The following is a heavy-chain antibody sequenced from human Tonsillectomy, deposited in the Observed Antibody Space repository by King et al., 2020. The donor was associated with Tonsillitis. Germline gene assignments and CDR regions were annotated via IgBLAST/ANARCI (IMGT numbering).Heavy chain of an antibody. CDR2: IIPIFGTA. CDR1: GGPFSSYA. CDR3: ARDTSSYYGSGTYYSSTY. J-gene: IGHJ4*02. Sequence: QLVPSGAEVKKPGSSVKVSCKASGGPFSSYAISWVRQAPGQGLEWMGGIIPIFGTAIYAQKFQGIVTITADESTSTVYMELSSLRSEDTAVYYCARDTSSYYGSGTYYSSTYWGQGTLVTVSS. D-gene: IGHD3-10*01. V-gene: IGHV1-69*12.